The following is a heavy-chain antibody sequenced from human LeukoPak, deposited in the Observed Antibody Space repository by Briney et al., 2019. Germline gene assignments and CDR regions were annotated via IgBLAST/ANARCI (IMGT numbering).Heavy chain of an antibody. CDR3: AKDPNCSSTSCYRWFYFDY. V-gene: IGHV3-23*01. CDR1: GFTFSSYA. Sequence: GGSLRLSCAASGFTFSSYAMSWVRQAPGRGLGGVPLISVSGGSTYYADSVKGRFTISRDNSKNTLYLQMNSLRAEDTAVYYCAKDPNCSSTSCYRWFYFDYWGQGTLVTVSS. J-gene: IGHJ4*02. CDR2: ISVSGGST. D-gene: IGHD2-2*01.